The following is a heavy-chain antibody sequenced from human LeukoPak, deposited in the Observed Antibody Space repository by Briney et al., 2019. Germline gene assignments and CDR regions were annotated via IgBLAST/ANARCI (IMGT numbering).Heavy chain of an antibody. D-gene: IGHD3-22*01. CDR2: IIPIFGTA. V-gene: IGHV1-69*13. Sequence: SVKVSCKASGGTFSSYAISWVRQAPGQGLEWMGGIIPIFGTANYAQKFQGRVTITADESTSTAYMELSSLRSEDTAVYYCARTYYYDSSGYYYFDYWGQGTLVTVSS. CDR1: GGTFSSYA. CDR3: ARTYYYDSSGYYYFDY. J-gene: IGHJ4*02.